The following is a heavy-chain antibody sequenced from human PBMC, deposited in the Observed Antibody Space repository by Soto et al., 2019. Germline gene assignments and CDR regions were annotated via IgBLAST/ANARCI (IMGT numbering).Heavy chain of an antibody. CDR1: GFTFKIYG. Sequence: VKLVESGGGVVQPGGSLRLPCAPSGFTFKIYGMHGVPQVPTKGLEWVALISYDGSNQSYAVSVRGRFTISRDNSKNTLFLQMNSLRADDTAVYYCAKDQASGQGSFDSWGQGTLVTVSS. J-gene: IGHJ4*02. CDR3: AKDQASGQGSFDS. V-gene: IGHV3-30*18. CDR2: ISYDGSNQ.